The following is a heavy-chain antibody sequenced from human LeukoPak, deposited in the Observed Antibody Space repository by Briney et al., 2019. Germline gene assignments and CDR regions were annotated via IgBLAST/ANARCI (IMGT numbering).Heavy chain of an antibody. D-gene: IGHD2-15*01. Sequence: GGSLRLSCAASGFTFSSYSMDWVRQAPGEGLEWVSSISSSSSYIYYADSVKGRFTISRDNAKNTLYLQMNSLRAEDTAVYYCARDPGRVVVAATLFDYWGQGTLVTVSS. CDR1: GFTFSSYS. CDR3: ARDPGRVVVAATLFDY. V-gene: IGHV3-21*01. CDR2: ISSSSSYI. J-gene: IGHJ4*02.